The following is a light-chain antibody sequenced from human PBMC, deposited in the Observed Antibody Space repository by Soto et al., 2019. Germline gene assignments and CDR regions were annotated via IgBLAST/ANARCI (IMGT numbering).Light chain of an antibody. J-gene: IGLJ2*01. CDR2: EVS. CDR3: SSYAGSNIVV. Sequence: QSVLTQPPSASGSPGQSVTISCTGTSSDVGGYNYVSWYQQHPGKAPKLMIYEVSKRPSGVPDRFSGSKSGNTASLTVSGLHDEDEADYYCSSYAGSNIVVFGGGTKLTVL. V-gene: IGLV2-8*01. CDR1: SSDVGGYNY.